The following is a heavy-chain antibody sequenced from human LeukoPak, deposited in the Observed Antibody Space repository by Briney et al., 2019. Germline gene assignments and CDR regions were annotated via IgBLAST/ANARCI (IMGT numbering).Heavy chain of an antibody. J-gene: IGHJ4*02. Sequence: GRSLRLSCAASGFTFSSYAMHWVRQAPGKGLEWVAVISYDGSNKYYADSVKGRFTISRDNSKSTLYLQMNSLRAEDTAVYYCATVRTGVHDYWGQGTLVTVSS. CDR2: ISYDGSNK. D-gene: IGHD1-14*01. CDR3: ATVRTGVHDY. V-gene: IGHV3-30-3*01. CDR1: GFTFSSYA.